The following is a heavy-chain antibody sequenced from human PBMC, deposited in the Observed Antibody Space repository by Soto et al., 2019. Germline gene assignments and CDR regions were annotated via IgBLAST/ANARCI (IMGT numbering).Heavy chain of an antibody. Sequence: GESLKISCKGSGYSFTSYWIGWVRQMPGKGLEWMGIIYPGDSDTRYSPSFQGQVTISADKSISTAYLQWSSLKASDTAMCYCVGPKRALLWWSFDYWGQGTLVTVSS. D-gene: IGHD3-10*01. CDR1: GYSFTSYW. V-gene: IGHV5-51*01. CDR3: VGPKRALLWWSFDY. CDR2: IYPGDSDT. J-gene: IGHJ4*02.